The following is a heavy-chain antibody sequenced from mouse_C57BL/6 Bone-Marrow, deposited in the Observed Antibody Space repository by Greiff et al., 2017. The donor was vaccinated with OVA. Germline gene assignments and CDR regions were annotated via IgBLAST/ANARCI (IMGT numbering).Heavy chain of an antibody. Sequence: VQLQQPGAELVKPGASVKMSCKASGYTFTSYWITWVKQRPGQGLEWIGDIYPGSGSTNYNEKFKSKATLTVDTSSSTAYMQLSSLTSEDSAVYYCARSRGYDYDGGDYWGQGTSVTVSS. CDR1: GYTFTSYW. CDR2: IYPGSGST. D-gene: IGHD2-4*01. V-gene: IGHV1-55*01. J-gene: IGHJ4*01. CDR3: ARSRGYDYDGGDY.